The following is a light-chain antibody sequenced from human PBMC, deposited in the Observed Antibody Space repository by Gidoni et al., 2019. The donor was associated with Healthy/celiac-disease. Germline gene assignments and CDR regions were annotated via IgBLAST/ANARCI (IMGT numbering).Light chain of an antibody. CDR1: QSVSSY. Sequence: EIVLTQSPATLSLSPGERATLSCRASQSVSSYLAWYQQKPGQAPRLLIYDASSRATGIPARFSGSGSGTDFTLTISSLEPEDFSFYYCQQRSNWPPWTVGQGTKVEIK. CDR2: DAS. V-gene: IGKV3-11*01. J-gene: IGKJ1*01. CDR3: QQRSNWPPWT.